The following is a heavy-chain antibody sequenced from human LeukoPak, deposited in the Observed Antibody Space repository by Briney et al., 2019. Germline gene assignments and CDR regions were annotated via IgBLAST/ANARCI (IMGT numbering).Heavy chain of an antibody. Sequence: SVKVSCKASGGTFSSYTISWVRQAPGQGLEWMGRIIPILGIANYAQKFQGRVTITADKSTSTAYMELSSLRSEDTAMYYCARGTRIAVAGHYFDYWGQGTLVTVSS. CDR1: GGTFSSYT. CDR2: IIPILGIA. CDR3: ARGTRIAVAGHYFDY. J-gene: IGHJ4*02. D-gene: IGHD6-19*01. V-gene: IGHV1-69*02.